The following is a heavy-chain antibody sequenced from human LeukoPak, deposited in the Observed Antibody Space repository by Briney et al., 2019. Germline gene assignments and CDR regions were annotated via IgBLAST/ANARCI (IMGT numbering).Heavy chain of an antibody. CDR3: ARGDFWSGYGFDY. Sequence: SETLSLTCTVSGGSISSGDYYWSWIRQPPGKGLEWIGYIYYSGSTYYNPSLKSRVTISVDTSKNQFSLKLSSVTAADTAVYYCARGDFWSGYGFDYWGQGTLVTVSS. D-gene: IGHD3-3*01. V-gene: IGHV4-30-4*02. CDR1: GGSISSGDYY. J-gene: IGHJ4*02. CDR2: IYYSGST.